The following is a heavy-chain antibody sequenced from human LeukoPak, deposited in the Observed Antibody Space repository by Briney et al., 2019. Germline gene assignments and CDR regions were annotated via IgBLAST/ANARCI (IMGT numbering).Heavy chain of an antibody. CDR3: ATESYGGA. D-gene: IGHD1-26*01. J-gene: IGHJ4*02. Sequence: SGGSLRLSCAASDVTVSSNSMSWVRQAPGKGLEWVSVTYSSGSTHYADSVKGRFTISRDSSKNTLYLQMNSLRVEDTAVYYCATESYGGAWGQGTLVTVSP. CDR2: TYSSGST. V-gene: IGHV3-53*01. CDR1: DVTVSSNS.